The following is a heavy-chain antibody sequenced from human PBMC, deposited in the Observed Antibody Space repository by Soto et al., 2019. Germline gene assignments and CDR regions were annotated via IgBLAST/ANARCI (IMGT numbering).Heavy chain of an antibody. Sequence: QMQLVQSGAGVKKPGSSVKVSCQASGGTLRSFINSPISWVRQAPGQGLGWMGGIVPNVGTVNYAQQFQGRVTITADNSTGTAYMEESSLRSEDTALYYCARRDTSGFLRYCDNWGQGTLVTVSS. J-gene: IGHJ4*02. CDR3: ARRDTSGFLRYCDN. D-gene: IGHD3-3*01. CDR1: GGTLRSFINSP. V-gene: IGHV1-69*06. CDR2: IVPNVGTV.